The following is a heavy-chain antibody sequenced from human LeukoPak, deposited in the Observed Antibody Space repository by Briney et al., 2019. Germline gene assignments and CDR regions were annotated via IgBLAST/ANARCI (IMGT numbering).Heavy chain of an antibody. CDR3: ARLGLYTSSWYRFYYFDY. CDR2: INPSGGT. D-gene: IGHD6-13*01. CDR1: GGSFSDYY. V-gene: IGHV4-34*01. Sequence: PSETLSLTCGVRGGSFSDYYWSWIRQTPGKGLEWIGDINPSGGTSYNPSLKSRLTIPVDTSMNQFSLKLTSVNAADTALYYCARLGLYTSSWYRFYYFDYWGPGTLVTVSS. J-gene: IGHJ4*02.